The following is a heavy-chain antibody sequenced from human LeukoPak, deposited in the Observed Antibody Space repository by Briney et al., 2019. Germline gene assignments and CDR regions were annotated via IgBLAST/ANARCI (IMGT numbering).Heavy chain of an antibody. CDR3: AKEGVGSGYYYFDY. CDR1: GFTFDDYD. V-gene: IGHV3-43D*04. D-gene: IGHD3-22*01. CDR2: ISWDGGST. J-gene: IGHJ4*02. Sequence: PGGSLRLSCAASGFTFDDYDMHWVRQAPGRGLEWLSLISWDGGSTYYADSVKGRFTISRDNSKNSLYLQMNSLRVEDTALYYCAKEGVGSGYYYFDYWGQGTLVTASS.